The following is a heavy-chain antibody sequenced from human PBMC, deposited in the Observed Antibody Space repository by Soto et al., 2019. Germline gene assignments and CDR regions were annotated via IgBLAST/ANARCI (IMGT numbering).Heavy chain of an antibody. V-gene: IGHV1-8*01. CDR2: MNPNSGNT. CDR3: ARGRILDY. Sequence: SVKGAFPASGYTFTSYDINWMLQATGQGLAWMGWMNPNSGNTGYAQKFQGRVTMTRNTSISTAYMELSSLRSEDTAVYYCARGRILDYWGPGNLVNV. J-gene: IGHJ4*01. CDR1: GYTFTSYD.